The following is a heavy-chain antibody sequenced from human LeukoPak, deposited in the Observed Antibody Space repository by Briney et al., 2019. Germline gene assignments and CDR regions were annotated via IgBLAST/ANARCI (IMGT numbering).Heavy chain of an antibody. CDR3: AREAHSSSSWYDLDSYHYYYMDV. Sequence: GGSLRLSCAASRFTFSSDAMSWVRQAPGKGLEWVSTISSRGGSTYYAASVKGRFTISRDNSKNTLYLQMNSLRAEDTAVYYCAREAHSSSSWYDLDSYHYYYMDVWGKGTTVTVSS. V-gene: IGHV3-23*01. CDR2: ISSRGGST. J-gene: IGHJ6*03. CDR1: RFTFSSDA. D-gene: IGHD6-13*01.